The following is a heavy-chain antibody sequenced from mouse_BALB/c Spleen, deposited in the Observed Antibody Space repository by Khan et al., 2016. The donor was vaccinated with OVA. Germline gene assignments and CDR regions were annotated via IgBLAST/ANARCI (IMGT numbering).Heavy chain of an antibody. D-gene: IGHD2-4*01. V-gene: IGHV2-2*02. CDR2: IWSAGST. Sequence: QVQLQQSGPGLVAPSQSLSITCTVSDFSLDNYSIHWIRQSPGKGLEWLGVIWSAGSTDYNAAFISRLTITKDNSRSQVFFQVNSMQPNDTAIYYCARCGYEYGRGALFAYWGQGTLVTVSA. CDR1: DFSLDNYS. J-gene: IGHJ3*01. CDR3: ARCGYEYGRGALFAY.